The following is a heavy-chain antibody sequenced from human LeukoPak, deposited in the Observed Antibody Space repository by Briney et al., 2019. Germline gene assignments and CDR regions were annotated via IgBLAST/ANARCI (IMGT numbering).Heavy chain of an antibody. CDR3: ARGVDAFDI. V-gene: IGHV1/OR15-1*04. J-gene: IGHJ3*02. Sequence: ASVKVSCKASGYIFTDYYMHWVRQAPGQELGWKGRINPNSGGSTSYAQKFQGRVTMTRDMSTSTVYMELSSLRSEDTAVYYCARGVDAFDIWGQGTMVTVSS. D-gene: IGHD3-10*01. CDR2: INPNSGGST. CDR1: GYIFTDYY.